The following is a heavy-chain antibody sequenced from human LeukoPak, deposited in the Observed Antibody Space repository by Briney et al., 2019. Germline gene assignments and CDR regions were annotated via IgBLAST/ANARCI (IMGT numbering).Heavy chain of an antibody. CDR3: ARDFGGSYSMPNDY. CDR2: INPNSGGT. V-gene: IGHV1-2*02. D-gene: IGHD1-26*01. CDR1: GYTFTGYY. Sequence: GASVTVSCKAFGYTFTGYYMHWVRQAPGQGLEWMGWINPNSGGTNYAQKFQGRVTMTRDTSISTAYMELSRLRSDDTAVYYCARDFGGSYSMPNDYWGQGTLVTVSS. J-gene: IGHJ4*02.